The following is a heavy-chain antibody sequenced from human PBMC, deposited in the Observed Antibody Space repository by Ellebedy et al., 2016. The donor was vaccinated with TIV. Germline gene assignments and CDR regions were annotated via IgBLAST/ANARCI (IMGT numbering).Heavy chain of an antibody. Sequence: PGGSLRLSCAASGFTFSDYYMSWIRQAPGKGLEWVSYISSTGSTIYYADSVKGRFTISRDNAKNSVYLQMNSLRAEDTAVYYCARDPVDDILTGPHYGMDVWGQGTTVTVSS. CDR3: ARDPVDDILTGPHYGMDV. J-gene: IGHJ6*02. CDR2: ISSTGSTI. CDR1: GFTFSDYY. V-gene: IGHV3-11*04. D-gene: IGHD3-9*01.